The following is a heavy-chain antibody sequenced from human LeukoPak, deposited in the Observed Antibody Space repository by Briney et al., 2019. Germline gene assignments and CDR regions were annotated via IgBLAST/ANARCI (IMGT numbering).Heavy chain of an antibody. CDR1: GYTFTGYY. D-gene: IGHD4-23*01. J-gene: IGHJ4*02. Sequence: ASVKVSCKASGYTFTGYYMHWVRQATGQGLEWMGWMNPNSGNTGYAQKFQDRVTMTRNTSISTAYMELSSLRSEDTAVYYCARGRAVAADYWGQGTLVTVSS. V-gene: IGHV1-8*02. CDR3: ARGRAVAADY. CDR2: MNPNSGNT.